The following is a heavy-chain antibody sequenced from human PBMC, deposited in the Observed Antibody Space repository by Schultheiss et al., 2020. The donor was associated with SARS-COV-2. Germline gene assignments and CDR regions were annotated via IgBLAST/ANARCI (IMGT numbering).Heavy chain of an antibody. D-gene: IGHD6-13*01. CDR1: GGSFSGYY. J-gene: IGHJ5*02. CDR3: AREARGKQQLGNWFDP. CDR2: ISSSSSYT. V-gene: IGHV3-11*06. Sequence: LSLTCAVYGGSFSGYYWSWIRQPPGKGLEWVSYISSSSSYTNYADSVKGRFTISRDNSKNTLYLQMNSLRAEDTAVYYCAREARGKQQLGNWFDPWGQGTLVTVSS.